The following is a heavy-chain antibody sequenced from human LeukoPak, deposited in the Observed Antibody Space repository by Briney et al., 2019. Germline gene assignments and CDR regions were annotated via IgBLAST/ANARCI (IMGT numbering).Heavy chain of an antibody. CDR1: GFTFSRYA. D-gene: IGHD1-26*01. J-gene: IGHJ4*02. V-gene: IGHV3-64*01. CDR2: ISSNGGST. Sequence: GGSLRLSCAASGFTFSRYAMHWVRQAPGKGLEYVSAISSNGGSTYYANSVKGRVTISRDNSKNTLYLQMGSLRAEDMAVYYCARRGSYYGDSMDYWGQGTLVTVSS. CDR3: ARRGSYYGDSMDY.